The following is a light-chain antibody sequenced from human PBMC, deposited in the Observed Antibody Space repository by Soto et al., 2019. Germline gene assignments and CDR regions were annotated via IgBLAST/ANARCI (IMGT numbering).Light chain of an antibody. Sequence: NVLTQSPGTLPLSPGERATLSCRASQSISGSNLAWYQQQPGQAPRLLIYGASSRATGIPDRFSGSGSGTDFTLTISRLEPEDCAVDYCHQYDSSPQTFGQGTKLEIK. CDR3: HQYDSSPQT. CDR1: QSISGSN. V-gene: IGKV3-20*01. CDR2: GAS. J-gene: IGKJ2*01.